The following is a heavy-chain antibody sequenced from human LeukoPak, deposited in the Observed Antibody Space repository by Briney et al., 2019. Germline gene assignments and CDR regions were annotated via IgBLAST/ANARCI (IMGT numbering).Heavy chain of an antibody. Sequence: ASVKVSCKASGYTFTGYYMHWVRQAPGQGLEWMGWINPNSGGTNYAQKFQGRVTMTRDTSISTAYMELSRLRSNDTAVYYCARWGRYCSGGSCSNWFDPWGQGTLVTVSS. J-gene: IGHJ5*02. V-gene: IGHV1-2*02. CDR1: GYTFTGYY. CDR2: INPNSGGT. D-gene: IGHD2-15*01. CDR3: ARWGRYCSGGSCSNWFDP.